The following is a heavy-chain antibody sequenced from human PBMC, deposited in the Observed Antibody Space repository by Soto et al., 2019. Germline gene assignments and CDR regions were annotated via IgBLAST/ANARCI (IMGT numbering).Heavy chain of an antibody. CDR3: AGERGRLIVQQLVQDGFDP. V-gene: IGHV1-69*13. CDR1: GGTFSSYA. J-gene: IGHJ5*02. D-gene: IGHD6-13*01. Sequence: GASVKVSCKASGGTFSSYAISWVRQAPGQGLEWMGGIIPIFGTANYAQKFQGRVTITADESTSTAYMELSSLRSEDTAVYYCAGERGRLIVQQLVQDGFDPWGQGTLVTVSS. CDR2: IIPIFGTA.